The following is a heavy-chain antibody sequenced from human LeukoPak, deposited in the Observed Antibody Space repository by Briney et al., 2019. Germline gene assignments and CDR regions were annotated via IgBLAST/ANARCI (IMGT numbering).Heavy chain of an antibody. CDR2: MNPNSGDT. CDR3: ARGRSDYSGDSFAFSNV. CDR1: GYTFTSYG. Sequence: ASVKVSCKASGYTFTSYGISWVRQAPGQGLEWMGWMNPNSGDTGYARKFQGRVTMTRNTSISTAYVELSSMRSEDTAVYYCARGRSDYSGDSFAFSNVWGQGTLVTVSS. J-gene: IGHJ4*02. D-gene: IGHD4-23*01. V-gene: IGHV1-8*02.